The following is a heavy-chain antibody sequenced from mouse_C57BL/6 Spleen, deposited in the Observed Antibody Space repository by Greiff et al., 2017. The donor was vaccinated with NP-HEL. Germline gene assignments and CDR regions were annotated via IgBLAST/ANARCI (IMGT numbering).Heavy chain of an antibody. V-gene: IGHV1-39*01. CDR2: INPNYGTT. D-gene: IGHD1-1*01. Sequence: VQLKQSGPELVKPGASVKISCKASGYSFTDYNMDWVKQSNGKSLEWIGVINPNYGTTSYNQKFKGKATLTVDQSSSTAYMQLNSLTSEDSAVYYCARGQFITTVVATWDAMDYWGQGTSVTVSS. CDR3: ARGQFITTVVATWDAMDY. CDR1: GYSFTDYN. J-gene: IGHJ4*01.